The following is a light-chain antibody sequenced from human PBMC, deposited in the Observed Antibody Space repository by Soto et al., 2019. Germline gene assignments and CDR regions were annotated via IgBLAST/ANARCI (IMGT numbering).Light chain of an antibody. CDR2: EVS. V-gene: IGLV2-14*01. Sequence: QSALTQPASVSGSPGQSITISCTGASSDVGLYDFVSWYQQHPGKAPKLLIYEVSHRPSGVSNRFSGSKSGNTASLTISGLQAEDEADYYCSSYTSRSTLVFGGGTKLTVL. J-gene: IGLJ2*01. CDR3: SSYTSRSTLV. CDR1: SSDVGLYDF.